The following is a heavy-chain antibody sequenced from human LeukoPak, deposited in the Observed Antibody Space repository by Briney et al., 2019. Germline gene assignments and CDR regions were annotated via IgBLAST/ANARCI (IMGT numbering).Heavy chain of an antibody. CDR1: GGSFSGYY. Sequence: SETLSLTCAVYGGSFSGYYWSWIRQPPGKGPEWIGEINHSGSTNYNPSLKSRVTISVDTSKNQFSLKLNSVTAAGTAVCYCAREGHSGYDSLDYWGQGTLVTVSS. CDR3: AREGHSGYDSLDY. V-gene: IGHV4-34*01. D-gene: IGHD5-12*01. J-gene: IGHJ4*02. CDR2: INHSGST.